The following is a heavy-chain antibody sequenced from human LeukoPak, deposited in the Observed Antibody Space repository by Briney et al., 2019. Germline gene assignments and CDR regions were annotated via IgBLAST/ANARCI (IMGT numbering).Heavy chain of an antibody. CDR2: IRYDGSNK. Sequence: GGSLRLSCAASGFTFSSYGMHWVRQAPGKGLEWVAFIRYDGSNKYYADSVKGRFTISRDNSKNTLYLQMNSLRAEDTAVYYCAKDRYSSSWYYFDYWGQGTLVTASS. CDR1: GFTFSSYG. J-gene: IGHJ4*02. V-gene: IGHV3-30*02. D-gene: IGHD6-13*01. CDR3: AKDRYSSSWYYFDY.